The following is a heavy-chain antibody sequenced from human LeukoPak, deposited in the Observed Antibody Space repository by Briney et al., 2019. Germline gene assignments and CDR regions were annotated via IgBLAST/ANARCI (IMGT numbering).Heavy chain of an antibody. CDR3: ARDGYDYVYYYGMDV. D-gene: IGHD5-12*01. CDR1: GGSISSSSYY. V-gene: IGHV4-39*02. CDR2: IYYSGST. J-gene: IGHJ6*02. Sequence: PSETLSLTCTVSGGSISSSSYYWGWIRQPPGKGLEWIGSIYYSGSTYYNPSLKSRVTIPVDTSKNQFSLKLSSVTAADAAVYYCARDGYDYVYYYGMDVWGQGTTVTVSS.